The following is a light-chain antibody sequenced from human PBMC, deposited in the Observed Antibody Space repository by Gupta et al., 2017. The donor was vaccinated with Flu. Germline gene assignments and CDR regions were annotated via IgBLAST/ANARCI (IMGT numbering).Light chain of an antibody. J-gene: IGLJ3*02. CDR3: SSYTTSRTLV. CDR2: EVT. CDR1: NSDVGGYNV. V-gene: IGLV2-14*01. Sequence: QSALTQPASVSGSPGQSIAISCTGSNSDVGGYNVVSWYQQHPGKAPKLLIYEVTNRPSGVSNRLSGSKSGNTASLTIAGLQAEDEADYYCSSYTTSRTLVFGGGTKLTVL.